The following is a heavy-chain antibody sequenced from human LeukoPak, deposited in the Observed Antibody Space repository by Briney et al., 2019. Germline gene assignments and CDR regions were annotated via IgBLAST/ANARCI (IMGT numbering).Heavy chain of an antibody. Sequence: GGSLRLSCAASGFTVSSNYINWVRQAPGKGLEWVSSISSSSSYIYYADSVKGRFTISRDNAKNSLYLQMNSLRAEDTAVYYCARDEIVVVPAAIGHYYYMDVWGKGTTVTVSS. CDR3: ARDEIVVVPAAIGHYYYMDV. D-gene: IGHD2-2*01. J-gene: IGHJ6*03. CDR1: GFTVSSNY. CDR2: ISSSSSYI. V-gene: IGHV3-21*01.